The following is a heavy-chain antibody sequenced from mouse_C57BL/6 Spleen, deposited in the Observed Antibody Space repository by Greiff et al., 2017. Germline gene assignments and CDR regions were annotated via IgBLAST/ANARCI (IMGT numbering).Heavy chain of an antibody. V-gene: IGHV14-4*01. CDR3: TTLTGREDYFDY. Sequence: VHVKQSGAELVRPGASVKLSCTASGFNIKDDYMHWVKQRPEQGLEWIGWIDPENGDTEYASKFQGKATITADTSSNTAYLQLSSLTSEDTAVYYCTTLTGREDYFDYWGQGTTLTVSS. D-gene: IGHD4-1*01. CDR2: IDPENGDT. CDR1: GFNIKDDY. J-gene: IGHJ2*01.